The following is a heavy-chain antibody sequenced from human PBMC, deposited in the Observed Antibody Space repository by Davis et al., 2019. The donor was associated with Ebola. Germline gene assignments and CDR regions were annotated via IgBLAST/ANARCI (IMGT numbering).Heavy chain of an antibody. CDR3: ARILMITFGGVIVRSVAFDI. Sequence: SETLSLTCTVSGGSISSYYWSWIRQPPGKGLEWIGYIYYSGSTYYNPSLKSRVTISVDTSKNQFSLKLSSVTAADTAVYYCARILMITFGGVIVRSVAFDIWGQGTMVTVSS. J-gene: IGHJ3*02. V-gene: IGHV4-59*08. D-gene: IGHD3-16*02. CDR2: IYYSGST. CDR1: GGSISSYY.